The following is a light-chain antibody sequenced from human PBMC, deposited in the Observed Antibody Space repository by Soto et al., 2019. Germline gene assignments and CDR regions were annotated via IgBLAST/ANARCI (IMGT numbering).Light chain of an antibody. Sequence: DIQLTQSPSSLSASVGDRVTITCRASQDINNYLAWYQQTPGEVPKLLIHAASTLQSGVPSRFSGSGSETDFTLTITSLQPEDVATYFCQKYDRAPPTFGPGTKVHI. CDR3: QKYDRAPPT. J-gene: IGKJ3*01. CDR1: QDINNY. V-gene: IGKV1-27*01. CDR2: AAS.